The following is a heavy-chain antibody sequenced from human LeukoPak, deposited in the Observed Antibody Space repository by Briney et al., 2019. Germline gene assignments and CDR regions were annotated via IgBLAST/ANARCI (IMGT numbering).Heavy chain of an antibody. D-gene: IGHD3-22*01. Sequence: GGSLRLSCATSGFTFSSYGMHWVRQAPGKGLEWVAVISYDGSNKYYADSVKGRFTISRDNSKNTLYLQMNSLRAEDTAVYYCAKRLYDSSGYYYFDAFDIWGQGTMVTVSS. CDR1: GFTFSSYG. CDR2: ISYDGSNK. J-gene: IGHJ3*02. V-gene: IGHV3-30*18. CDR3: AKRLYDSSGYYYFDAFDI.